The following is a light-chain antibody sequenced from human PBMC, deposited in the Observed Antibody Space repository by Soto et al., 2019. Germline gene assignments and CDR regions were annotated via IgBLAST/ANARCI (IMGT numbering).Light chain of an antibody. CDR2: TSS. CDR3: QQGYSTPYT. V-gene: IGKV1-39*01. J-gene: IGKJ2*01. CDR1: QSISDF. Sequence: DIQMTQSPSSLSVSVGDRVTITCRASQSISDFLHWYQQVPGKAPKLLIYTSSNLQSGVPSRFSGSGSGTDFSLTISSLQPEDSATYYCQQGYSTPYTFGPGTKLEI.